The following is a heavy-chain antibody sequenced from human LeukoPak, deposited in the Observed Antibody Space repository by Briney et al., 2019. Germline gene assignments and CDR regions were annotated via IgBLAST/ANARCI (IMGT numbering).Heavy chain of an antibody. CDR1: GYTFTGYY. D-gene: IGHD3-22*01. CDR3: ARDLRPIVVVIPDAFDI. J-gene: IGHJ3*02. V-gene: IGHV1-2*02. CDR2: INPNSGGT. Sequence: ASVTVSCKASGYTFTGYYMHWVRQAPGQGLEWMGWINPNSGGTNYAQKFQGRVTMTRDTSISTAYMELSRLRSDDTAVYYCARDLRPIVVVIPDAFDIWGQGTMVTVSS.